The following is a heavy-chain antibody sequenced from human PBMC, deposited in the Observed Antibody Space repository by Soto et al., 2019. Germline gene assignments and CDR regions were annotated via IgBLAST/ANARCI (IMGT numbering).Heavy chain of an antibody. CDR2: INHSGST. V-gene: IGHV4-34*01. CDR1: GGSFSGYY. D-gene: IGHD3-3*01. J-gene: IGHJ5*02. CDR3: AREPTYYDFWSGSHDKVNYPHRKYNWFDP. Sequence: SETLSLTCAVYGGSFSGYYWSWIRQPPGKGLEWIGEINHSGSTNYNPSLKSRVTISVDTSKNQFSLKLSSVTAADTAVYYCAREPTYYDFWSGSHDKVNYPHRKYNWFDPWGQGTLVTVSS.